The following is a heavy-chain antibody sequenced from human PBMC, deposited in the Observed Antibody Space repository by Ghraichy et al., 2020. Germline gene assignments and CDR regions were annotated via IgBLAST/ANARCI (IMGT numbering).Heavy chain of an antibody. CDR1: GYTFPKYG. J-gene: IGHJ5*02. CDR3: ARDWDYSWFDP. Sequence: ASVKASCKASGYTFPKYGISWVRQAPGQGLEWVGWINTYDGHANYAQKFQDRVAITTDTSASTAYMELRSLRSDDTAVYYCARDWDYSWFDPWGQGTLVTVSS. CDR2: INTYDGHA. V-gene: IGHV1-18*01. D-gene: IGHD1-7*01.